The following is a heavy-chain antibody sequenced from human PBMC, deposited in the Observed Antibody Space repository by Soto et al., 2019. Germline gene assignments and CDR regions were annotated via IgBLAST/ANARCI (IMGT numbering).Heavy chain of an antibody. D-gene: IGHD6-19*01. CDR1: GGSVSSGHYY. V-gene: IGHV4-61*01. CDR3: ARSGAGSGWL. J-gene: IGHJ4*02. Sequence: QVQLQESGPGLVRPSETLSLTCTVSGGSVSSGHYYWSWSRQPPGKGLEWIGYISYTGSTNYNPSIKSRVTISVDTSKNQCSLKMNSVTAADTAVYYCARSGAGSGWLGGQGTLVTVSS. CDR2: ISYTGST.